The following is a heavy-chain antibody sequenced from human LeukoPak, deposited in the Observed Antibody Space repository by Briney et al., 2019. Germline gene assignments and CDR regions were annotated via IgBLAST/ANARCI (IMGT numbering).Heavy chain of an antibody. CDR1: GGTFSSYA. CDR2: IIPIFGTA. V-gene: IGHV1-69*13. Sequence: GASVKVSCKASGGTFSSYAISWVRQAPGQGLEWMGGIIPIFGTANYAQKFQGRVTITADESTSTAYMELSSLRSEDTAVYYCARAHILVSNLDVGSNFYTTYGDYVWYGMDVWGQGTTVTVSS. J-gene: IGHJ6*02. CDR3: ARAHILVSNLDVGSNFYTTYGDYVWYGMDV. D-gene: IGHD4-17*01.